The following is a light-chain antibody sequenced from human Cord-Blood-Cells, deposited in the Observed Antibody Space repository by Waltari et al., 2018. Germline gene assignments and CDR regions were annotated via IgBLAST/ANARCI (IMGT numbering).Light chain of an antibody. J-gene: IGKJ2*03. CDR2: DAA. V-gene: IGKV3-11*01. CDR1: QSVSSY. Sequence: EIVLTQSPATLSLSPGVRATLSCRASQSVSSYLACYQQKPGQAHRLLLYDAANRATGIPARFSGSGSGTDFTLTISSLEPEDFAVYYCQQRSNWPRSFGQGTKLEIK. CDR3: QQRSNWPRS.